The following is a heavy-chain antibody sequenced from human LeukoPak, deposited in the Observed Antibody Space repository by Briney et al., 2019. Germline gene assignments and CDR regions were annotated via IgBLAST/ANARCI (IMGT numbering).Heavy chain of an antibody. CDR2: INHSGST. Sequence: SETLSLTCAVYGGSFSGYYWSWIRQPPGKGLERIGEINHSGSTNYNPSLKSRVTISVDTSKNQFSLKLSSVTAADTAVYYCARRPRYYSSGYYGLFDYWGQGTLVTVSS. CDR3: ARRPRYYSSGYYGLFDY. D-gene: IGHD3-22*01. CDR1: GGSFSGYY. J-gene: IGHJ4*02. V-gene: IGHV4-34*01.